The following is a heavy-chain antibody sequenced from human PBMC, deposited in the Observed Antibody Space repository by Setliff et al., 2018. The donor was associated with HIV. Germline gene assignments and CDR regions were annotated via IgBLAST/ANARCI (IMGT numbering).Heavy chain of an antibody. D-gene: IGHD3-3*01. CDR1: GFTFSIYA. CDR2: ISGSGGLI. Sequence: GGSLRLSCAASGFTFSIYALSWVRQGTGKGLEWVSTISGSGGLIFYADSVRGRFTISRDNSKNTLYLQMNSLRDEDTAVYYCAKDVGGGSGHYPLYMDVWGKGTTVTVSS. CDR3: AKDVGGGSGHYPLYMDV. J-gene: IGHJ6*03. V-gene: IGHV3-23*01.